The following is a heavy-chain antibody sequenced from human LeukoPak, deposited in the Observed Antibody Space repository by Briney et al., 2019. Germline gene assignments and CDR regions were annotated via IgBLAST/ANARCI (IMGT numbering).Heavy chain of an antibody. CDR3: ARVSSIAAAGNWFDP. CDR2: INPNSGGT. J-gene: IGHJ5*02. CDR1: GYTFTSYA. V-gene: IGHV1-2*02. D-gene: IGHD6-13*01. Sequence: GASVKVSCKASGYTFTSYAMNWVRQAPGQGLEWMGWINPNSGGTNYAQKFQGRVTMTGDTSISTAYMELSRLRSDDTAVYYCARVSSIAAAGNWFDPWGQGTLVTVSS.